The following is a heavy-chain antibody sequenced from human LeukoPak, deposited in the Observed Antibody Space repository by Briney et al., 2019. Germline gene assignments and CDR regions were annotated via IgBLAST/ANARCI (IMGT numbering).Heavy chain of an antibody. V-gene: IGHV3-7*03. J-gene: IGHJ4*02. CDR1: GFTFSSYW. Sequence: GGSLRLSCAASGFTFSSYWMSWVRQAPGKGLEWVAYIKQDGSEKNCVDSVRGRFTISRDNAKNSLYLQMNSLRAEDTAVYYCGRRRGMGSLDYWGQGTLVTVSS. D-gene: IGHD2-8*01. CDR2: IKQDGSEK. CDR3: GRRRGMGSLDY.